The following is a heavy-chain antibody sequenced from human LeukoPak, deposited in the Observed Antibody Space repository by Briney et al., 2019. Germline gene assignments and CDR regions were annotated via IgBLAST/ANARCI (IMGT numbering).Heavy chain of an antibody. D-gene: IGHD3-10*01. CDR3: ARSMVRGVIFDY. CDR1: GFTFSSYE. J-gene: IGHJ4*02. Sequence: GGSLRLSCAASGFTFSSYEMNWVRQAPGKGLEWVSYISSSGNTIYYADSVKGRFTISRDNAKNSLYLQMNSLRAEDTAVYYCARSMVRGVIFDYWGQGTLVTVSS. CDR2: ISSSGNTI. V-gene: IGHV3-48*03.